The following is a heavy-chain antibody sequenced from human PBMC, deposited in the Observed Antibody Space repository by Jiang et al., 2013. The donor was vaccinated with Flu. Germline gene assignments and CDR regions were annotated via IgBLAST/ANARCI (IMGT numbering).Heavy chain of an antibody. J-gene: IGHJ4*01. CDR1: GYVFTEYS. CDR3: VRRDKFSSGWSFDY. Sequence: GYVFTEYSMNWVRQSPGQGFEWMGRITTNTGSPTYAQGFRDGLCFPLDTSVSTAYLEINSLKAEDTAVYYCVRRDKFSSGWSFDYWGHGTLVTVSS. V-gene: IGHV7-4-1*02. CDR2: ITTNTGSP. D-gene: IGHD3-22*01.